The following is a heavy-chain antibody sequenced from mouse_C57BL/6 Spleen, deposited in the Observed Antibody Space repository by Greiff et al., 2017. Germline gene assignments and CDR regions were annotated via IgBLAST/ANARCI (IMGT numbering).Heavy chain of an antibody. Sequence: QVQLQQPGAELVRPGASVTLSCKASGYTFTDYEMHWVKQTPVHGLEWIGAIDPETGGTAYNQKFTGKAILTADKSSSTAYMELRSLTSEDSAVYSCTRRRGNAYFDVWGTGTTVTVSS. CDR3: TRRRGNAYFDV. CDR1: GYTFTDYE. V-gene: IGHV1-15*01. D-gene: IGHD6-5*01. J-gene: IGHJ1*03. CDR2: IDPETGGT.